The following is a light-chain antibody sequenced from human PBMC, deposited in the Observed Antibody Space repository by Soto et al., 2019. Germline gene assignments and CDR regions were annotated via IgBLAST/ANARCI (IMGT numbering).Light chain of an antibody. CDR1: NSDVGAYNY. J-gene: IGLJ2*01. CDR3: SSYTTSSHVV. V-gene: IGLV2-14*03. Sequence: QSALTQAASVSGSPGQSITISCTGTNSDVGAYNYVSWYQQHPGKAPKLMIYDVSNRPSGVSNRFSGSKSGNTASLTISGLQAEDEADYYCSSYTTSSHVVFGGGTKLTVL. CDR2: DVS.